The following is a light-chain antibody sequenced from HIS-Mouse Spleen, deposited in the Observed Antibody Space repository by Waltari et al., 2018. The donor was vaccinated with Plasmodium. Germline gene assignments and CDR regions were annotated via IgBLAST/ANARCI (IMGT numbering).Light chain of an antibody. CDR2: DAS. CDR1: QSVSSY. Sequence: PGERATLSCRASQSVSSYLAGYQQKPGQAPRLLIYDASNRATGIPARFSGSGSGTDFTLTISSLEPEDFAVYYCQQRSNWPPLTFGGGTKVEIK. V-gene: IGKV3-11*01. CDR3: QQRSNWPPLT. J-gene: IGKJ4*01.